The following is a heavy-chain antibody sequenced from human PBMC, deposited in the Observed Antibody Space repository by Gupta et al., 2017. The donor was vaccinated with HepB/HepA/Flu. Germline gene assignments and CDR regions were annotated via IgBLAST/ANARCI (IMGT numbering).Heavy chain of an antibody. CDR3: AKVWGGYYFDY. V-gene: IGHV3-23*01. J-gene: IGHJ4*02. Sequence: EVHLLESGGTLVQPGGSLRLSCEASGFTFSTSAMTWVRQVPEKGLEWVASITDSGGGTFYADSVKGWLTISRDNSKNTLYLQMSSLRAEDTAEYYCAKVWGGYYFDYWGQGTLVTVSA. CDR1: GFTFSTSA. CDR2: ITDSGGGT. D-gene: IGHD3-3*01.